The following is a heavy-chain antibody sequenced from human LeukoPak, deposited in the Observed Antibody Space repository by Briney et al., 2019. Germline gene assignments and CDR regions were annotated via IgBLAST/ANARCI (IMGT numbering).Heavy chain of an antibody. V-gene: IGHV4-34*01. CDR2: INHSGST. J-gene: IGHJ5*02. CDR3: ARRYCSSTSSYLFSWFDP. Sequence: SEALSLTCAVYGGSFSGYYWSWIRQPPGKGLEWIGEINHSGSTNYNPSLKSRVTISVDTSKNQFSLKLSSVTAADTAVYYCARRYCSSTSSYLFSWFDPWGQGTLVTVSS. D-gene: IGHD2-2*01. CDR1: GGSFSGYY.